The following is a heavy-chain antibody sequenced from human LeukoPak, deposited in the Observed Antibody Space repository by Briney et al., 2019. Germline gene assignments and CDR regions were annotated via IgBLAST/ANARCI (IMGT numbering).Heavy chain of an antibody. CDR1: GFTFSSYA. V-gene: IGHV3-23*01. Sequence: GGSLRLSCAASGFTFSSYAMGWVRQAPGKGLEWVSTISDDGGLTYYAASVTGRFSISRDNSRNTLYLQMNSLRVEDTAIYFCAKKYSSTWYDYWGQGTLVTASS. D-gene: IGHD6-13*01. J-gene: IGHJ4*02. CDR3: AKKYSSTWYDY. CDR2: ISDDGGLT.